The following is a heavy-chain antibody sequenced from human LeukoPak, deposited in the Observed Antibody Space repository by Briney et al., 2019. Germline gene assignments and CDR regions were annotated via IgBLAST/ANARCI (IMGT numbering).Heavy chain of an antibody. CDR2: IWYDGSIK. V-gene: IGHV3-33*06. Sequence: GGSLRLSCAASGFTFSSYSMNWVRQAPGKGLERVAVIWYDGSIKYYGDSVKGRFTISRDNSKITLYLQMNSLSAEDTAVYYCAKSRGYYYEKSGLADYWGQGTLVTVSS. D-gene: IGHD3-22*01. CDR1: GFTFSSYS. CDR3: AKSRGYYYEKSGLADY. J-gene: IGHJ4*02.